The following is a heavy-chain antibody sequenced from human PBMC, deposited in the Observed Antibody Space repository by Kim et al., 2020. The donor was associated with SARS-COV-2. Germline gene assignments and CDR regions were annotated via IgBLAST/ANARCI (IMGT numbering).Heavy chain of an antibody. CDR2: ST. CDR3: AGEGRWCPDY. D-gene: IGHD2-21*01. Sequence: STSYAQKFQGRVTMTRDTSTSTVYMELSSLRSEDTAVYYCAGEGRWCPDYWGQGTLVTVSS. V-gene: IGHV1-46*01. J-gene: IGHJ4*02.